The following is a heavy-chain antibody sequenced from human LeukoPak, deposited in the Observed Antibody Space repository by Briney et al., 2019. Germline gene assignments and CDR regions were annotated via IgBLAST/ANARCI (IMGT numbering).Heavy chain of an antibody. J-gene: IGHJ6*02. Sequence: SETLSLTCTVSGGSISSYYWSWIRQPPGKGLEWIGYIYYSGSTNYNPSLKSRVTISLDTSQNQFSLKLSSVTAADTAMYYCARQTLYSGYDMYYYYYGMDVWGQGTTVTVSS. CDR2: IYYSGST. D-gene: IGHD5-12*01. V-gene: IGHV4-59*08. CDR1: GGSISSYY. CDR3: ARQTLYSGYDMYYYYYGMDV.